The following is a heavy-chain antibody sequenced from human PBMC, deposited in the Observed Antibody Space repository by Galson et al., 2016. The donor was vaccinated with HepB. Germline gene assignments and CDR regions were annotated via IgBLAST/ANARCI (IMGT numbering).Heavy chain of an antibody. Sequence: SLRLSCAASGFTFDNFAMHWVRQAPGKGLEWVAVISCDGGSEYYADSVRGRFTISRDNSKNTRFQQMNSLRVEDTAMYHCSAWRALDIWGQGTLVTVSS. CDR1: GFTFDNFA. CDR3: SAWRALDI. J-gene: IGHJ3*02. D-gene: IGHD3-3*01. CDR2: ISCDGGSE. V-gene: IGHV3-30-3*01.